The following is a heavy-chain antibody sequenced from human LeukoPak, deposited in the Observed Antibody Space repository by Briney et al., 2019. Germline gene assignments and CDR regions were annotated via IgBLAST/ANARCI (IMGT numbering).Heavy chain of an antibody. CDR3: ARFWDSSGCFDY. D-gene: IGHD3-22*01. Sequence: PGGSLRLSCAASGFTFSSYSMYWVRQAPGKGLEWVSVVYSGGSTYYADSVKGRFTISRDNSKNTLYLQMNSLRAEDTAVYYCARFWDSSGCFDYWGQGTLVTVSS. V-gene: IGHV3-53*01. J-gene: IGHJ4*02. CDR1: GFTFSSYS. CDR2: VYSGGST.